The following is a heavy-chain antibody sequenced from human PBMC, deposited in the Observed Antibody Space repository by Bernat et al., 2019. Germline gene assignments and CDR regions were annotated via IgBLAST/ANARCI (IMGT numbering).Heavy chain of an antibody. CDR3: AKWIRGFAS. Sequence: QLQLQESGPGLVKPSETLSLTCTVSGGSISRSSYYWGWIRQPPGRGLEWIGSIYYSGSTYDNPSLRSRVTISVDTSKNQFSLKLSSGTAADTAVYYCAKWIRGFASWGQGTLVTVSS. J-gene: IGHJ4*02. CDR1: GGSISRSSYY. V-gene: IGHV4-39*01. D-gene: IGHD5-18*01. CDR2: IYYSGST.